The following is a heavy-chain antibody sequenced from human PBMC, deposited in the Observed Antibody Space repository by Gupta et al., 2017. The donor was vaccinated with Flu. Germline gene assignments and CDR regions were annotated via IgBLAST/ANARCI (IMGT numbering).Heavy chain of an antibody. V-gene: IGHV1-3*01. J-gene: IGHJ4*02. Sequence: QVQLVQSGAEVKKPGASVKVSCKASGYTFTSYAMHWVRPAPGQRLEWMGWINAGNGNTKYSQKFQGRVTITRDTSASTAYMELSSLRSEDTAVYYCARDEVHCTNGVCYNLLQYWGQGTLVTVSS. CDR3: ARDEVHCTNGVCYNLLQY. CDR1: GYTFTSYA. D-gene: IGHD2-8*01. CDR2: INAGNGNT.